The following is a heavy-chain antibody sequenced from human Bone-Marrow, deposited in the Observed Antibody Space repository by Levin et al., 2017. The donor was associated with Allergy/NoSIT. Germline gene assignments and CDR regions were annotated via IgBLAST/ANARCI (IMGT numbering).Heavy chain of an antibody. J-gene: IGHJ3*02. CDR2: IYSGGGSV. V-gene: IGHV3-53*01. D-gene: IGHD2-2*01. CDR1: GFIVSDNY. Sequence: PGGSLRLSCAASGFIVSDNYMSWVRQAPGKGLDWVSVIYSGGGSVFYADSVKGRFTISRDNSKNTLYLQMDSLRAEDTAMYYCTRYCSSASCYFDAFDIWGQGTMVTVSS. CDR3: TRYCSSASCYFDAFDI.